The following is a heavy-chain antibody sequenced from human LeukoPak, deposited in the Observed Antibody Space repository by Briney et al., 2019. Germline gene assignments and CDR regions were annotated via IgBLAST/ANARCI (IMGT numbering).Heavy chain of an antibody. J-gene: IGHJ6*02. CDR2: LYQSDVT. Sequence: PSGTLSLTCVVSGGSISSSNWWSWVRQPPEKGLEWIGKLYQSDVTNYNPSLKSRVTISVDKSKNQFSLMVSSVTAADTAVYYCARVYYDSSAYYRYGMDIWGQGTTVTVSS. V-gene: IGHV4-4*02. CDR3: ARVYYDSSAYYRYGMDI. D-gene: IGHD3-22*01. CDR1: GGSISSSNW.